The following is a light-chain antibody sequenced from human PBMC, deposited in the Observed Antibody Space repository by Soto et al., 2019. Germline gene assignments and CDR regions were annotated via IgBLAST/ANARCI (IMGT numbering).Light chain of an antibody. CDR2: DAS. Sequence: IQMTQSPSAMSASVGDRVTITCRASQGISSSLAWFQQKPGKVPTLLIYDASTLQSGIPSRFSCTGSGTEFTLTISTLQPEDFATYSCVQHSSYPLTFGGGTKVEIK. J-gene: IGKJ4*01. V-gene: IGKV1-17*03. CDR3: VQHSSYPLT. CDR1: QGISSS.